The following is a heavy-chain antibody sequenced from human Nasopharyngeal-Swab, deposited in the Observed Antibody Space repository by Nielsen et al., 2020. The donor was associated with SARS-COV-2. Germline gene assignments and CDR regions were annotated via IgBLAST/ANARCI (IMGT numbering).Heavy chain of an antibody. CDR2: INTLDGDR. CDR1: VYTFLSYG. Sequence: SVNVSCKASVYTFLSYGINWVRPTPGQGLEWVGRINTLDGDRKYAQKVQGRLTMTADTDSSTAYMELRSLRSDDTAVYFWARDGIKDQYCIDGKCSPAYWGQGTLVIVSS. D-gene: IGHD2/OR15-2a*01. J-gene: IGHJ4*02. V-gene: IGHV1-18*01. CDR3: ARDGIKDQYCIDGKCSPAY.